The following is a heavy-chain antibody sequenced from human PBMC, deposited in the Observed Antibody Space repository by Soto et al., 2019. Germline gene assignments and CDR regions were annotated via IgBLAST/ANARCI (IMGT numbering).Heavy chain of an antibody. D-gene: IGHD6-19*01. CDR1: GGSVSSGSYY. Sequence: QVQLQESGPGLVKPSETLSLTCTVSGGSVSSGSYYWSWIRQPPGKGLEWIGYIYNSGSTNYNPSLKSRVTISVDTSKNQFSLKLSSVTAADTAVYYCARGRKDSSGWPYFDYWGQGTLVTVSS. CDR3: ARGRKDSSGWPYFDY. J-gene: IGHJ4*02. CDR2: IYNSGST. V-gene: IGHV4-61*01.